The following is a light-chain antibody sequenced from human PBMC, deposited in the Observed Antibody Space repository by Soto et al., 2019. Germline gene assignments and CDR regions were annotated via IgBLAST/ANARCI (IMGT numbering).Light chain of an antibody. Sequence: EIVLTQSPRTLSLSPGDRATLSCRASQTVSNNYLAWCQQKPGQAPRVIMYGASRRATGIPDRFSGGGSGTDFTLTISRLEPEDFAVYFCQQYAGPPTTFGQGTRLEIK. CDR2: GAS. CDR1: QTVSNNY. V-gene: IGKV3-20*01. CDR3: QQYAGPPTT. J-gene: IGKJ5*01.